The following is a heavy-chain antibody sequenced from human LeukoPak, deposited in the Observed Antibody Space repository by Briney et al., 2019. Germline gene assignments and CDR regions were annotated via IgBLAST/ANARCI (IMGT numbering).Heavy chain of an antibody. Sequence: SETLSLTCTVSGGSISSYYWSWIRQPPGKGLEWIGYIYYSGSTNYNPSLKSRVTISVDTSKNQFSLKLSSVTAADTAVYYCARAPCSSTSCYNPWGQGTLVTVSS. CDR2: IYYSGST. V-gene: IGHV4-59*01. D-gene: IGHD2-2*02. J-gene: IGHJ5*02. CDR3: ARAPCSSTSCYNP. CDR1: GGSISSYY.